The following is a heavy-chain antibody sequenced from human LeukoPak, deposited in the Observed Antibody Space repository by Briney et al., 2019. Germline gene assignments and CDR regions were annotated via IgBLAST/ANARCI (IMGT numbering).Heavy chain of an antibody. V-gene: IGHV3-48*01. CDR1: GFTFSSYS. J-gene: IGHJ6*03. CDR3: ARDSDDRAYYYYMDV. CDR2: ISSSSSTI. Sequence: PGGSLRLSCAASGFTFSSYSMNWVRQAPGKGLEWVSYISSSSSTIYYADSVKGRFTISRDNAKNSLYLQMNSLRAEDTAVYYCARDSDDRAYYYYMDVWGKGTTVTVSS. D-gene: IGHD3-22*01.